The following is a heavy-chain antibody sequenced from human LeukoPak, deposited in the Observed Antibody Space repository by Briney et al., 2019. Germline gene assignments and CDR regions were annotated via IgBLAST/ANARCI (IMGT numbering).Heavy chain of an antibody. CDR1: GYTFINSN. J-gene: IGHJ4*02. CDR2: INAYNGNT. D-gene: IGHD6-13*01. V-gene: IGHV1-18*01. Sequence: GASVKVSCKASGYTFINSNINWARQAPGQGLEWMGWINAYNGNTHYPQNVQGRVTLTTDTSTSTAYMELRSLRSDDTAMYYCARVYSSTTSFDYWGQGTLVTVSS. CDR3: ARVYSSTTSFDY.